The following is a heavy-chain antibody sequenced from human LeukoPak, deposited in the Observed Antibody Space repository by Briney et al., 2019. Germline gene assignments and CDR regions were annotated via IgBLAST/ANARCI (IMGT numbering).Heavy chain of an antibody. CDR3: ARDRYSSSRYFDY. D-gene: IGHD6-13*01. V-gene: IGHV3-33*01. Sequence: GGSLRLSCAASGFTFSSYGMHWVRQAPGKGLERVAVIWYDGSNKYYADSVKGRFTISRDNSKNTLYLQMNSLRAEDTAVYYCARDRYSSSRYFDYWGQGTLVTASS. J-gene: IGHJ4*02. CDR2: IWYDGSNK. CDR1: GFTFSSYG.